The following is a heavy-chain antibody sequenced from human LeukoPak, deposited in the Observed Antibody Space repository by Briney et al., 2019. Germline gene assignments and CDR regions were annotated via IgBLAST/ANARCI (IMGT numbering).Heavy chain of an antibody. J-gene: IGHJ4*02. V-gene: IGHV1-69*13. CDR2: IIPIFGTA. CDR1: GGTFSSYA. CDR3: ARVVSGSYYANY. Sequence: SVKVSCKASGGTFSSYAISWVRQAPGQGLEWMGGIIPIFGTANYAQKFQGRVTITADESTSTAYMELSSLRSEDTAVYYCARVVSGSYYANYWGQGTLVTVSS. D-gene: IGHD1-26*01.